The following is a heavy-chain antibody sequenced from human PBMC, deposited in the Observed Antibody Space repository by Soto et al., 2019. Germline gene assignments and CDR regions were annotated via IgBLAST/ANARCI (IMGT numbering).Heavy chain of an antibody. CDR3: ARSYHAVVLGHLATYCFEL. J-gene: IGHJ5*02. CDR1: RFTFSSYS. V-gene: IGHV3-48*02. CDR2: ISSSSTTI. Sequence: GGSLRLSCAASRFTFSSYSMNWVRQAPGKGLEWVSYISSSSTTIYYADSVKGRFTISRDNAKNSLYLQMNSLRDEDTAVYYCARSYHAVVLGHLATYCFELWGQGTLVIVSS. D-gene: IGHD2-21*01.